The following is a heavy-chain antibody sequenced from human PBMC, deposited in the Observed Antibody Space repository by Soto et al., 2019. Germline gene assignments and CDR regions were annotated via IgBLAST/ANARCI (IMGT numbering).Heavy chain of an antibody. CDR3: ARGNLFWSAPSNSYYYYMDV. CDR1: GGSISSSSYY. CDR2: IYYSGST. V-gene: IGHV4-61*05. D-gene: IGHD3-3*01. Sequence: SETLSLTCTVSGGSISSSSYYWGWIRQPPGKGLEWIGYIYYSGSTNYNPSLKSRVTISVDTSKNQFSLKLSSVTAADTAVYYCARGNLFWSAPSNSYYYYMDVWGKGTTVTVSS. J-gene: IGHJ6*03.